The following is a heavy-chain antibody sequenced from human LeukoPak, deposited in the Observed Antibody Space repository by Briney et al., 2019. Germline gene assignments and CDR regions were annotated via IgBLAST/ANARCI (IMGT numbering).Heavy chain of an antibody. CDR3: ARSYSSGWVPFDP. CDR2: ISSSSSYI. CDR1: GLTFSSYS. J-gene: IGHJ5*02. D-gene: IGHD6-19*01. Sequence: GGSLRLSCAASGLTFSSYSMNWVRQAPGKGLEWVSSISSSSSYIYYADSVKGRFTISRDNAKNSLYLQMNSLRAEDTAVYYCARSYSSGWVPFDPWGQGTLVTVSS. V-gene: IGHV3-21*01.